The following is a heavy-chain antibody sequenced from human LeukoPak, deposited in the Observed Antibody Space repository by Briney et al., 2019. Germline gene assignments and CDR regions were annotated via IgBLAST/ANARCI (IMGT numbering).Heavy chain of an antibody. V-gene: IGHV3-7*01. D-gene: IGHD1-1*01. CDR2: INTDGSER. CDR1: GFTISGHW. CDR3: ARGIHDNIF. Sequence: PGGSLRLSCAASGFTISGHWMAWVRQAPGKGPEWVADINTDGSERYYVDSVRGRFTISRDNAKNSVYLQMNSLGVEDAAVYYCARGIHDNIFRGQGTQVTVSS. J-gene: IGHJ4*02.